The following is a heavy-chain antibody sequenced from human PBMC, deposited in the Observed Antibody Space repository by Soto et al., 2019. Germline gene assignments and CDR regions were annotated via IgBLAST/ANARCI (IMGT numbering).Heavy chain of an antibody. CDR2: INAGNGNT. J-gene: IGHJ6*02. CDR1: GYTFTSYA. CDR3: ASSKVRSVWYYYYGMDV. V-gene: IGHV1-3*01. Sequence: GASVKVSCKASGYTFTSYAMHWVRQAPGQRLEWMGWINAGNGNTKYSQKFQGRVTITRDTSASTAYMELSSLRSEDTAVYYCASSKVRSVWYYYYGMDVWGQGTTVTVSS. D-gene: IGHD3-10*01.